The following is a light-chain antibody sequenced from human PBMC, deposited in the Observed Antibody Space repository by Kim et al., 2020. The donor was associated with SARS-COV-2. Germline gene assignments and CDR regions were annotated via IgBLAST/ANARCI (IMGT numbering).Light chain of an antibody. CDR2: EDS. CDR3: QSYDNNNPFI. V-gene: IGLV6-57*03. CDR1: SGSVASNY. J-gene: IGLJ1*01. Sequence: KTVTISCTRSSGSVASNYVHWYQQRPGSAPTTIIYEDSRRPSGVPDRVSGSIDPSSNSASLTISGLTAEDEADYYCQSYDNNNPFIFGAGTKVTVL.